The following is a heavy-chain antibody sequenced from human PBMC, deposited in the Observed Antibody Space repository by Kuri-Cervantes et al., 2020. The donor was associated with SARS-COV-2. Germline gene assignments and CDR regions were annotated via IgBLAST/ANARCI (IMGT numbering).Heavy chain of an antibody. CDR3: AKDRLGHNYYDSSGYLTGWFDP. V-gene: IGHV3-33*06. D-gene: IGHD3-22*01. J-gene: IGHJ5*02. CDR2: IWYDGSNK. Sequence: GGSRRLSFVASGVTFSSDGMHWVRQAPGKGLEWGAVIWYDGSNKYYADSVKGRFTISRDNSKNTLYLQMNSLRAEDTAVYYCAKDRLGHNYYDSSGYLTGWFDPWGQGTLVTVSS. CDR1: GVTFSSDG.